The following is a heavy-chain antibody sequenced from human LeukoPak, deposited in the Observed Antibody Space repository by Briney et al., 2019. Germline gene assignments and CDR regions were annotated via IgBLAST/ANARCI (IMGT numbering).Heavy chain of an antibody. CDR2: INPNSGGT. CDR3: ARAARRVGDYCSSTSCYKVYYYYYMDV. D-gene: IGHD2-2*02. CDR1: GYTFTGYY. V-gene: IGHV1-2*02. J-gene: IGHJ6*03. Sequence: ASVKVSCKASGYTFTGYYMHWVRQAPGQGLEWMGWINPNSGGTDYAQKFQGRVTMTRDTSISTAYMELSRLRSDGTAVYYCARAARRVGDYCSSTSCYKVYYYYYMDVWGKGTTATVSS.